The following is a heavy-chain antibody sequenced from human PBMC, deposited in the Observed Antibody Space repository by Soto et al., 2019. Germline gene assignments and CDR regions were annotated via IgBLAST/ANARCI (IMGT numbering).Heavy chain of an antibody. CDR1: GFTFSSYF. Sequence: EVQLLQSGGGLVQPGGSLRLSCAASGFTFSSYFIYWVRQAPGKGLGWVSGISGSGSGTYYADSVKGRFTISRDNSKNTLYLTMNSLRAEDTAVYYCAREDWEMATINYGMDVWGQGTTVTVSS. CDR3: AREDWEMATINYGMDV. CDR2: ISGSGSGT. J-gene: IGHJ6*02. D-gene: IGHD5-12*01. V-gene: IGHV3-23*01.